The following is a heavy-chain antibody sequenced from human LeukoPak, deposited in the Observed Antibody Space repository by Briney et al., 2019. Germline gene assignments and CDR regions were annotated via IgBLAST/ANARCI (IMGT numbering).Heavy chain of an antibody. J-gene: IGHJ5*02. CDR3: ARGCSSTSCYSPNWFDP. V-gene: IGHV4-34*01. CDR2: INHSGST. D-gene: IGHD2-2*01. CDR1: GGSFSGYY. Sequence: SETLSLTCAVYGGSFSGYYWSWIRQPPGKGLGWIGEINHSGSTNYNPSLKSRVTISVDTSKNQFSLKLSSVTAADTAVYYCARGCSSTSCYSPNWFDPWGQGTLVTVSS.